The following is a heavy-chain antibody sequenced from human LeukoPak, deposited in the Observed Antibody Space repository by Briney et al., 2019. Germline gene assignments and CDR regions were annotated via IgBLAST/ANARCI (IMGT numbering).Heavy chain of an antibody. Sequence: ASVKVSCKASGYTFTSYGISWVRQAPGKGLEWMGGFDPEDGETIYAQKFQGRVTMTEDTSTDTAYMELSSLRSEDTAVYYCATFAKITMVRGVNRQFAFDIWGQGTMVTVSS. CDR3: ATFAKITMVRGVNRQFAFDI. V-gene: IGHV1-24*01. D-gene: IGHD3-10*01. CDR1: GYTFTSYG. J-gene: IGHJ3*02. CDR2: FDPEDGET.